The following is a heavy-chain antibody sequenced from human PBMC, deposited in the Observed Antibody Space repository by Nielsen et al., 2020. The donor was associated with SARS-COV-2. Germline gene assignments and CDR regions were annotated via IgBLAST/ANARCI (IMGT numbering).Heavy chain of an antibody. Sequence: ASVKVSCKASGYSFTTYSMHWVRQAPGQRLEWMGWINADNGNTRYSQEFQGRVTLNRDTSTSTVYMELSSLRSEDTAVYYCARGGGGTYYDFWNGDYFDYWGQGILVTVSS. J-gene: IGHJ4*02. V-gene: IGHV1-3*03. D-gene: IGHD3-3*01. CDR3: ARGGGGTYYDFWNGDYFDY. CDR1: GYSFTTYS. CDR2: INADNGNT.